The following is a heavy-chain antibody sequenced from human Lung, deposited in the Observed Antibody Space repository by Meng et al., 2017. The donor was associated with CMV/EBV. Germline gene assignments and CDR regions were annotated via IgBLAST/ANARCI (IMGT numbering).Heavy chain of an antibody. CDR2: IYYSGSS. V-gene: IGHV4-30-4*08. Sequence: LXCTVSGASIDSDNYYWSWIRQPPGKGLEWIGYIYYSGSSFYNPSLKSRVTISLNMSKNQFSLYLSSVTAADTAVYYCARADYYNLMDVWGQVTTVTVSS. J-gene: IGHJ6*02. CDR1: GASIDSDNYY. CDR3: ARADYYNLMDV.